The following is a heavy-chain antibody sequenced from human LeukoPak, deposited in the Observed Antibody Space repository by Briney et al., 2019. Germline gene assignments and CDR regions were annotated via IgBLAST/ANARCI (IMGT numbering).Heavy chain of an antibody. CDR2: VDHTGST. V-gene: IGHV4-59*12. J-gene: IGHJ4*02. Sequence: PSETLSLTCTDSDDSITMYYWTWIRQPPGKGLEWIGYVDHTGSTKFNPSLKSRVTMSVDTSKNQFSLKLSSVTAADTAVYYCARGYCSGGSCHRAYYFDYWGQGTLVTVSS. CDR1: DDSITMYY. D-gene: IGHD2-15*01. CDR3: ARGYCSGGSCHRAYYFDY.